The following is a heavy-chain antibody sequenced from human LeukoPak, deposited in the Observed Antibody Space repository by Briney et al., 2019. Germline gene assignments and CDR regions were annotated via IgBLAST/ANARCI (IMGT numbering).Heavy chain of an antibody. CDR2: IYSGGST. CDR3: AKVGSSGWSLGY. D-gene: IGHD6-19*01. J-gene: IGHJ4*02. Sequence: GGSLRLSCAASGFTVSSNYMSWVRQAPGKGLEWVSIIYSGGSTYYADSVKGRFTISRDNSKNTLYLQMNSLRAEDTAVYYCAKVGSSGWSLGYWGQGTLVTVSS. V-gene: IGHV3-66*01. CDR1: GFTVSSNY.